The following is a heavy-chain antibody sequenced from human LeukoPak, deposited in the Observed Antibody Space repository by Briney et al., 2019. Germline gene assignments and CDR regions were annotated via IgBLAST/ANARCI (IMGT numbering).Heavy chain of an antibody. CDR1: GFTFDDYD. D-gene: IGHD2-2*01. J-gene: IGHJ4*02. CDR3: AKDTCSSTSCSNDY. Sequence: GGSLRLSCAASGFTFDDYDMHWVRQAPGKGLEWVSGITWNSGDIGYADSVKGRFTISRDNAKNSLYLQMNSLRAEDTALYYCAKDTCSSTSCSNDYWGQGTLVTVSS. V-gene: IGHV3-9*01. CDR2: ITWNSGDI.